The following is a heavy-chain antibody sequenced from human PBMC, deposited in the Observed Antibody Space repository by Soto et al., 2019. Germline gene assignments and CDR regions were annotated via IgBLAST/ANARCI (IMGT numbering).Heavy chain of an antibody. CDR1: GFTFSSYA. CDR3: TPEGSRSLYYFDY. CDR2: ISYDGSNK. D-gene: IGHD2-15*01. V-gene: IGHV3-30-3*01. Sequence: GGSLRLSCAASGFTFSSYAMHWVRQAPGKGLEWVAAISYDGSNKYYADSVKGRFTISRDNSKNTLYLQMNSLRAEDTAVYYCTPEGSRSLYYFDYWGQGTLVPVSS. J-gene: IGHJ4*02.